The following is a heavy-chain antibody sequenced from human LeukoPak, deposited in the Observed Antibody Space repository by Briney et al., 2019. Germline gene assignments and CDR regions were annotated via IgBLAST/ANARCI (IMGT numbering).Heavy chain of an antibody. D-gene: IGHD1-14*01. Sequence: PSETLSLTCTVSGGSISSSSYYWGWIRQPPGKGLEWIGSIYYSGSTYYNPSLKSRVTISVDTSKNQYSLKMDSVTAADTAVYYCARINFNPDYWGQGTLVSVSS. J-gene: IGHJ4*02. CDR3: ARINFNPDY. CDR1: GGSISSSSYY. CDR2: IYYSGST. V-gene: IGHV4-39*07.